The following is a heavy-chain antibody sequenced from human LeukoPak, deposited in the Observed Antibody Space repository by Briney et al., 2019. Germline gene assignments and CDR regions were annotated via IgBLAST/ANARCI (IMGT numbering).Heavy chain of an antibody. CDR1: GFTFSSYA. J-gene: IGHJ4*02. Sequence: PGGSLRLSCAASGFTFSSYAMSWGREAPGKGLDWVSAISGSGGSTYYADSVKGRFTISRDNSKNTLYLQMNSLRAEDTAVYYCAKGHPIYDILTGYYLPASYFDYWGQGTLVTVSS. CDR3: AKGHPIYDILTGYYLPASYFDY. D-gene: IGHD3-9*01. V-gene: IGHV3-23*01. CDR2: ISGSGGST.